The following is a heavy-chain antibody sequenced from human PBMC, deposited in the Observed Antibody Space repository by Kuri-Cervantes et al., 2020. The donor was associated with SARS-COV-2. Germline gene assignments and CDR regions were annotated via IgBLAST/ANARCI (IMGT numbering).Heavy chain of an antibody. D-gene: IGHD3-10*01. J-gene: IGHJ4*02. V-gene: IGHV1-18*01. CDR1: GGTFSSYA. CDR3: ARHSGGYFDY. Sequence: ASVKVSCKASGGTFSSYAISWVRQAPGQGLEWLGWIAPYSSNTNSAQKFQGRLTLTTDTSTSTAYMELRSLRSEDTAVYYCARHSGGYFDYWGQGTLVTVSS. CDR2: IAPYSSNT.